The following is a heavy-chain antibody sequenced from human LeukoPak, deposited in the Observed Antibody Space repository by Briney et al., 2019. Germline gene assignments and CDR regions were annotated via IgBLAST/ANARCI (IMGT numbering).Heavy chain of an antibody. J-gene: IGHJ4*02. CDR2: MNPNSGRT. V-gene: IGHV1-8*01. CDR1: GYTLTSYD. CDR3: TRETSSRYFDY. Sequence: ASVKVSCKASGYTLTSYDINWVRQATGQGLEWLGWMNPNSGRTGYAQNFQGRITITRNTSISTAYMELSSLRSEDTAVYYCTRETSSRYFDYWGQGTLVTVSS.